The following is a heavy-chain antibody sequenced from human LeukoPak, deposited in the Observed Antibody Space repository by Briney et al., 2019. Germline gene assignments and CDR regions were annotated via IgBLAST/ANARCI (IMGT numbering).Heavy chain of an antibody. D-gene: IGHD6-13*01. CDR1: GGSISSYY. V-gene: IGHV4-59*01. Sequence: PSETLSLTCTVSGGSISSYYWSWIRQPPGKGLEWIGYIYYSGSTSYNPSLKSRVTISVDTSKNQFSLKLTSVTAADTAVYYCASGSAVAAAGAYWGQGTLVTVSS. CDR3: ASGSAVAAAGAY. CDR2: IYYSGST. J-gene: IGHJ4*02.